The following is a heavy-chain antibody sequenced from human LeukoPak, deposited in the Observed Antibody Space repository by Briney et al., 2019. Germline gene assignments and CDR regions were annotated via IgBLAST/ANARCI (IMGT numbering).Heavy chain of an antibody. Sequence: GASVKVSCKASGYTFTGYYMHWVRQAPGQGLEWMGWINPNSGGTNYAQKFQGRVTMTRDTSISTAYMELSRLRSDDTAVYYCARDKPPYSSGWYREDWFDPWGQGTLVTVSP. CDR1: GYTFTGYY. V-gene: IGHV1-2*02. D-gene: IGHD6-19*01. J-gene: IGHJ5*02. CDR2: INPNSGGT. CDR3: ARDKPPYSSGWYREDWFDP.